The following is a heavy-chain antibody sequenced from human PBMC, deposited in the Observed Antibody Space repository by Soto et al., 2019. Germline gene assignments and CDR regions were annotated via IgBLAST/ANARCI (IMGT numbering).Heavy chain of an antibody. Sequence: QVQLVESGGGVVQPGRSLRLSCAASGFTLTNYVMHWVRQAPGKGLEWVAIISHDGTKTDYADSVRGRFTISRDNSENTMYLQMNSLRVEDTVVYYCAKWTGKVRDLPLNYWGQGTLVTPSS. CDR3: AKWTGKVRDLPLNY. V-gene: IGHV3-30*18. CDR2: ISHDGTKT. D-gene: IGHD3-10*01. J-gene: IGHJ4*02. CDR1: GFTLTNYV.